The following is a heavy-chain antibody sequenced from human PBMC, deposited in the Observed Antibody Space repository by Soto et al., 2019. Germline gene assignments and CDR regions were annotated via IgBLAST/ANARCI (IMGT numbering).Heavy chain of an antibody. J-gene: IGHJ4*02. CDR2: IDPSDSQT. V-gene: IGHV5-10-1*01. Sequence: PVESLTISCKVSGYSFAGYWITWVRQKPGKGVEWMGRIDPSDSQTYYSPSFRGHVTISVTKSITTVFLQWSSLRASDTAMYYCARQIYDSDTGPNFQYYFDSWGQGTPVTVSS. D-gene: IGHD3-22*01. CDR1: GYSFAGYW. CDR3: ARQIYDSDTGPNFQYYFDS.